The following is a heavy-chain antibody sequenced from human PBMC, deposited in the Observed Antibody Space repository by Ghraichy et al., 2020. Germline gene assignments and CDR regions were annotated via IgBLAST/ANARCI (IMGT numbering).Heavy chain of an antibody. D-gene: IGHD2-2*01. CDR1: GYTFTGYY. V-gene: IGHV1-2*02. CDR2: INPNTGAT. J-gene: IGHJ6*02. Sequence: ASVKVSCKASGYTFTGYYMHWVRQAPGQGLEWMGWINPNTGATNYAQKFQGRVTMTRDTSISTAYMELSSLRSDDTAVYYCARDGGYCSSTSCPPMDYGMDVWGQGTTVTVSS. CDR3: ARDGGYCSSTSCPPMDYGMDV.